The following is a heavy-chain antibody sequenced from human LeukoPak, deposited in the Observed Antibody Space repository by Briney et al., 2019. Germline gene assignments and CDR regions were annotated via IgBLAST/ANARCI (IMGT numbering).Heavy chain of an antibody. V-gene: IGHV4-34*01. CDR1: GGSFSGYY. Sequence: PSETLSLTCAVYGGSFSGYYWSWIRQPPGKGLEWIGSIYYSGSTYYNPSLKSRVTISVDTSKNQFSLKLSSVTAADTAVYYCARPLYGDYPGYWGQGTLVTVSS. CDR2: IYYSGST. J-gene: IGHJ4*02. D-gene: IGHD4-17*01. CDR3: ARPLYGDYPGY.